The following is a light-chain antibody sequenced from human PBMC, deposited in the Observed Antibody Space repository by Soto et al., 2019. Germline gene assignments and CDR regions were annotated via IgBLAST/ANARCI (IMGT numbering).Light chain of an antibody. CDR1: SSNIGAGYD. CDR3: GTWDSSLSAWV. Sequence: QSVLTQPPSVSGAPGQRVTISCTGSSSNIGAGYDVHWYQQLPGKAPKLLIYGNNNRPSGVPDRFSGSKSGTSATLGITGLQTGDEADYYCGTWDSSLSAWVFGGGTKLTVL. CDR2: GNN. V-gene: IGLV1-40*01. J-gene: IGLJ3*02.